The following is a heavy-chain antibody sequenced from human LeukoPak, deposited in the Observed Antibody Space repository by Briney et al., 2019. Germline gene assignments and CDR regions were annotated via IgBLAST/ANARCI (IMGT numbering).Heavy chain of an antibody. CDR3: TTDHPVAVKDVGY. V-gene: IGHV3-15*01. CDR1: GFTFSNAW. D-gene: IGHD2-15*01. CDR2: IKSKTDGGTT. Sequence: GGSLRLSCAASGFTFSNAWMSWVRQAPGKGLEWVGRIKSKTDGGTTDYAAPVKGRFTISRDDSKNTLYLQMNSLKTEDTAVHYCTTDHPVAVKDVGYWGQGTLVTVSS. J-gene: IGHJ4*02.